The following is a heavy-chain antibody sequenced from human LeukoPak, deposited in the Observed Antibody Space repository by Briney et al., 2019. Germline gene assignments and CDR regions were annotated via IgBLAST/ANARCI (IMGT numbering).Heavy chain of an antibody. D-gene: IGHD3-22*01. CDR1: GFSLRTRGVG. V-gene: IGHV2-5*01. CDR2: IYWNDDK. CDR3: AHLDYYDSSGYYSNLHNWFDP. Sequence: SGPTLVQPTPTLTLTCTFSGFSLRTRGVGVGWIRQPPGKALEWLALIYWNDDKRYSPSLKSRLTITKDTSKNQVVLTMTNMDPVDTATYYCAHLDYYDSSGYYSNLHNWFDPWGQGTLVTVSS. J-gene: IGHJ5*02.